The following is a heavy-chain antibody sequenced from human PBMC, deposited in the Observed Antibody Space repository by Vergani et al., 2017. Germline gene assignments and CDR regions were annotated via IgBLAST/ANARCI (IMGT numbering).Heavy chain of an antibody. J-gene: IGHJ3*02. Sequence: QVQLQDSGPGLVKPSETLSLTCTVSGGSLSSYYWSWLRQPPGKGLEWIGYIYYSGSTNYNPSLKSRVTISVDTSKNQFSLTLSSVTAADTAVYYFARDTPRYCSSTSCTKGANDAFDIWGQGTMVTVSS. CDR1: GGSLSSYY. CDR3: ARDTPRYCSSTSCTKGANDAFDI. D-gene: IGHD2-2*01. CDR2: IYYSGST. V-gene: IGHV4-59*01.